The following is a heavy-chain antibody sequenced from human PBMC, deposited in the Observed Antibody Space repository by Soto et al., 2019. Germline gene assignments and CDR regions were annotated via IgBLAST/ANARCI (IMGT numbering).Heavy chain of an antibody. Sequence: GESLKISCKGSGYSFTSYWISWVRQMPGKGLEWMGRIDPSDSYTNYSPSFQGHVTISADKSISTAYLQWSSLKASDTAMYYCARHFYCSGGSCYPYNWFDPWGQGTLVTVSS. J-gene: IGHJ5*02. CDR2: IDPSDSYT. CDR1: GYSFTSYW. CDR3: ARHFYCSGGSCYPYNWFDP. D-gene: IGHD2-15*01. V-gene: IGHV5-10-1*01.